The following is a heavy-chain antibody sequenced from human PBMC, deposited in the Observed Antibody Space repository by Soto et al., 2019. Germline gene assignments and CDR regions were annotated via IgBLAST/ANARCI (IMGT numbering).Heavy chain of an antibody. V-gene: IGHV3-30*18. D-gene: IGHD3-3*01. CDR2: ISYDGSNK. J-gene: IGHJ6*02. Sequence: QVQLVESGGGVVQLGRSLRLSCAASGFTFSSYGMHWVRQAPGKGLEWVAVISYDGSNKNYADSVKGRFTISRDNSKNTQYLQMNSLRAEDTAVYYCAKEVWSGPMDVWGQGTTVTVSS. CDR3: AKEVWSGPMDV. CDR1: GFTFSSYG.